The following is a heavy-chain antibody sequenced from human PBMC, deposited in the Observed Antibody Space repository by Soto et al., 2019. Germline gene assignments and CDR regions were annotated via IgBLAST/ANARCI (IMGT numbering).Heavy chain of an antibody. CDR2: IDPSDSYT. J-gene: IGHJ3*02. CDR3: ARHGSLAAAAADAFDI. Sequence: GESLKISCKGSGYSFSSYWITWVRQMPGKGLEWMGRIDPSDSYTNYSPSFQGHVTISADKSISTAYLQWSSLKASDTAMYYCARHGSLAAAAADAFDIWGQGTMVTVS. CDR1: GYSFSSYW. D-gene: IGHD6-13*01. V-gene: IGHV5-10-1*01.